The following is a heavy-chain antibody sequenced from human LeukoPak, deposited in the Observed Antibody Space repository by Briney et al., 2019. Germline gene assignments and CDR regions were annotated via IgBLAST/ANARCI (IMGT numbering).Heavy chain of an antibody. CDR2: INPSGGST. CDR1: GYTFTSYY. V-gene: IGHV1-46*01. D-gene: IGHD6-19*01. J-gene: IGHJ6*02. Sequence: GASVKVSCKASGYTFTSYYMHWVRQAPGQGLEWMGIINPSGGSTSYAQKFQGRVTMTRDTSTSTVYMELSSLRSEDTAVYYCARGMWLETYYYYGMDVWGQGTTVTVSS. CDR3: ARGMWLETYYYYGMDV.